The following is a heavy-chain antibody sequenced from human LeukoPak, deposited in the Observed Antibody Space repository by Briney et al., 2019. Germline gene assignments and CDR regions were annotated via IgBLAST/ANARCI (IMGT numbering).Heavy chain of an antibody. CDR1: GGSFSGYY. J-gene: IGHJ5*02. V-gene: IGHV4-34*01. Sequence: SETLSLTCAVYGGSFSGYYWSWIRQPPGKGLEWIGENNHSGSTNYNPSLKSRVTISVDTSKNQFSLKLSSVTAADTAVYYCARGGTVTTFGRGRRSHWFDPWGQGTLVTVSS. D-gene: IGHD4-17*01. CDR2: NNHSGST. CDR3: ARGGTVTTFGRGRRSHWFDP.